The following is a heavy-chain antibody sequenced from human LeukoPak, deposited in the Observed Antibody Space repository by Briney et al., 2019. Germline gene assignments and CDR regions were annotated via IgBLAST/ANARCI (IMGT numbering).Heavy chain of an antibody. CDR1: GYTFTNYA. D-gene: IGHD6-19*01. CDR2: INPGNDNT. Sequence: GASVKVSCKTSGYTFTNYAIHWVRQAPGQSLEWMGWINPGNDNTKYSQKFQDRVTFTRDTSATTAFMELSSLRSEDAAVYYCARGGRPGIAVANWFDPWGQGTLVTVSS. J-gene: IGHJ5*02. V-gene: IGHV1-3*01. CDR3: ARGGRPGIAVANWFDP.